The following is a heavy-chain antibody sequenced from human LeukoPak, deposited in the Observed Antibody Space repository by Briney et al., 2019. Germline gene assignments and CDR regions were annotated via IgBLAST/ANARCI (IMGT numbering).Heavy chain of an antibody. D-gene: IGHD4-11*01. CDR2: ISAYNGNT. V-gene: IGHV1-18*01. J-gene: IGHJ6*03. CDR1: GYTFTSYG. CDR3: ARDAYSNRYYYYYMDV. Sequence: ASVKVSYKASGYTFTSYGISWVRQAPGQGSEWMGWISAYNGNTNYAQKLQGRVTMTTDTSTSTAYMELRSLRSDDTAVYYCARDAYSNRYYYYYMDVWGKGTTVTVSS.